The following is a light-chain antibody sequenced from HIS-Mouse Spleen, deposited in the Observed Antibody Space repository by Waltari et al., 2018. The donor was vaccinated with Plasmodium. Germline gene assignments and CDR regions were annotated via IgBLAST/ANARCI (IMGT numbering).Light chain of an antibody. CDR2: LNRDGSH. J-gene: IGLJ2*01. CDR3: QTWGTGMGV. Sequence: QLVLTQSPSASASLGASVKLTCTLSSGHSSYAIAWHQQQPETGPRYLMKLNRDGSHRQGERIPYRFSGSSSGAERYLTISSLQSEDEADYYCQTWGTGMGVFGGGTKLTVL. CDR1: SGHSSYA. V-gene: IGLV4-69*01.